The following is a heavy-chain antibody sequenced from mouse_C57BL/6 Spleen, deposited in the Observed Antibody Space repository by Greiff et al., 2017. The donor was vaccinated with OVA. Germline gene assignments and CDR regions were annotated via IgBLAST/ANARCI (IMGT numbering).Heavy chain of an antibody. Sequence: EVKLQQSGPELVKPGASVKISCKASGYTFTDYYMNWVKQSHGKSLEWIGDINPNNGGTSYNQKFKGKATLTVDKSSSTAYMELRSLTSEDSAVYYCARFLTGTENAMDYWGQGTSVTVSS. CDR1: GYTFTDYY. CDR2: INPNNGGT. J-gene: IGHJ4*01. V-gene: IGHV1-26*01. CDR3: ARFLTGTENAMDY. D-gene: IGHD4-1*01.